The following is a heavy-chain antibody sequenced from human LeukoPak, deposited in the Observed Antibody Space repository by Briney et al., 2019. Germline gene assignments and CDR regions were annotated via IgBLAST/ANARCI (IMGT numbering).Heavy chain of an antibody. CDR1: GGTFYIYA. V-gene: IGHV1-69*05. Sequence: SVKVSCKASGGTFYIYAISWVRQAPGQGLEWMGGIIPMSATATYAQKFQGRVTITTDDSTRTTYMELSSLRSEDTAVYFCATYGGNTAEYFQHWGQGTLVTVSS. J-gene: IGHJ1*01. CDR3: ATYGGNTAEYFQH. D-gene: IGHD4-23*01. CDR2: IIPMSATA.